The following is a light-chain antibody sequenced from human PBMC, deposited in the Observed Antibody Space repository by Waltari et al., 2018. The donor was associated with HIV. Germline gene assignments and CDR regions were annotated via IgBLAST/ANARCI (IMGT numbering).Light chain of an antibody. CDR1: TRAVGRYNY. CDR2: EVS. J-gene: IGLJ2*01. Sequence: QSALSQPASASRSPGQANPIPCPGTTRAVGRYNYVYWYQQHPGKAPKLLIYEVSNRPSGVSNRFSGSKSGNTASLTISGLQAEDEADYYCSSYTSSNTLVVFGGGTKLTVL. V-gene: IGLV2-14*01. CDR3: SSYTSSNTLVV.